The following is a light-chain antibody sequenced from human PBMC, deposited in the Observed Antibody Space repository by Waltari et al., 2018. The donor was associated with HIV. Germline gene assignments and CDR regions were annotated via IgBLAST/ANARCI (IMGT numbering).Light chain of an antibody. CDR2: DAT. V-gene: IGKV1-33*01. CDR1: QGISNY. J-gene: IGKJ4*01. CDR3: QKYDDPALT. Sequence: DIQMTQSPSSLSASVGDRVTITCQASQGISNYLNWYQQKPGKAPKLLIYDATLLYTGGPSRFSGTGSGTYFTLTISRLQPEDAATYYCQKYDDPALTFGGGTKVQI.